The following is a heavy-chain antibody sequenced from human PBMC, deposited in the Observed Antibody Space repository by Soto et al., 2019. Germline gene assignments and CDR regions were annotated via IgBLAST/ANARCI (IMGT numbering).Heavy chain of an antibody. CDR1: GGSISSYW. Sequence: PSETLSLTCTVSGGSISSYWWSWIRQPPGKGLEWIGYIHYTGDTNYNSSLKSRVTISLDTSKNLFSLKLTSVTAADTAVYYCARFAMSGSGFDPWGQGTLVTVSS. J-gene: IGHJ5*02. D-gene: IGHD1-26*01. CDR3: ARFAMSGSGFDP. V-gene: IGHV4-59*08. CDR2: IHYTGDT.